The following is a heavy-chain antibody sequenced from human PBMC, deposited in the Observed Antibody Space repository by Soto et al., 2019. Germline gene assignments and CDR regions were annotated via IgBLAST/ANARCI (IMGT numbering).Heavy chain of an antibody. D-gene: IGHD1-1*01. J-gene: IGHJ4*02. Sequence: QVQLQESGPGLVKPSETLSLTCAVSGGSINNHYWSWIRQPPGKGLEWIGNIYYSGSTNYNPSLKSRVTISVDTSKNQCSLKLSSVTAADTAVYYCARRSTTDYCDYWGQGALVTVSS. CDR2: IYYSGST. CDR3: ARRSTTDYCDY. V-gene: IGHV4-59*08. CDR1: GGSINNHY.